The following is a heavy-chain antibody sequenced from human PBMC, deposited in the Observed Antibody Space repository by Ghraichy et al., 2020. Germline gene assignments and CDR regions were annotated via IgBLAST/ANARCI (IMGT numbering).Heavy chain of an antibody. D-gene: IGHD6-19*01. J-gene: IGHJ4*02. CDR2: IYDRGST. CDR3: ARHGAGTGAFDY. CDR1: GCSISTSGYY. Sequence: SETLSLTCTVSGCSISTSGYYWGWILQPPGKGLEWIGSIYDRGSTYYNPSLKSRVTISVDTSKNQFSLKLSSVTAADTAVYYCARHGAGTGAFDYWGQGTLVTVSS. V-gene: IGHV4-39*01.